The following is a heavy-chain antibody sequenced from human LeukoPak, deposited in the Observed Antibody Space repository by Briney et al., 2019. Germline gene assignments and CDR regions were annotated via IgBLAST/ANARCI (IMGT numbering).Heavy chain of an antibody. Sequence: PGGSLRLSCAASGFTFSSYSMNWVRQAPGKGLEWVSYISSSSSTIYYADSVKGRFTISRDNAKNSLYLQMNSLRAEDTAVYYCAKDTALWFGEYYFDYWGQGTLVTVSS. CDR1: GFTFSSYS. J-gene: IGHJ4*02. V-gene: IGHV3-48*01. CDR2: ISSSSSTI. CDR3: AKDTALWFGEYYFDY. D-gene: IGHD3-10*01.